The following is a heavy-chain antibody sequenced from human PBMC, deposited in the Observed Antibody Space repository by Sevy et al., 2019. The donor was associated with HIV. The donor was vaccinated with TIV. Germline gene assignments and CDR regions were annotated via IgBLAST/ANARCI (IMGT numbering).Heavy chain of an antibody. J-gene: IGHJ3*01. Sequence: GGSLRLSCAASEFTFNTHAMTWVRQAPGKGLEWVSVISGPGLSTYYADSVKGRFTISRDNSKNTLYLQMNSLRADDTATYYCAKALNPALESMIEVVLRTLKGFDVWGQGTMVTVSS. CDR1: EFTFNTHA. CDR2: ISGPGLST. D-gene: IGHD3-22*01. V-gene: IGHV3-23*01. CDR3: AKALNPALESMIEVVLRTLKGFDV.